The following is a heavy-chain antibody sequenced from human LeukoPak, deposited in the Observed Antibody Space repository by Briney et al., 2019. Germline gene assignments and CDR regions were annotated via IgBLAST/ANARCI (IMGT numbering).Heavy chain of an antibody. D-gene: IGHD3-10*02. J-gene: IGHJ6*04. CDR1: GFTFSNYW. CDR3: AELGITMIGGV. V-gene: IGHV3-7*01. CDR2: IKQDGSDK. Sequence: GGSLRLSCAASGFTFSNYWMTWVRQAPGKGLEWVANIKQDGSDKYYVGSVKGRVTISRDNAKNSLYLQMNSLRAEDTAVYYCAELGITMIGGVWGKGTTVTISS.